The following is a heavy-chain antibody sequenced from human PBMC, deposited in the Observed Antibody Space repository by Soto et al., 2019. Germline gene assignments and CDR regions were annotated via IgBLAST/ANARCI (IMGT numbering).Heavy chain of an antibody. CDR2: INPNSGGT. V-gene: IGHV1-2*04. CDR3: ARAPPYSGYEQGENWFDP. CDR1: GYTFTGYY. D-gene: IGHD5-12*01. J-gene: IGHJ5*02. Sequence: ASVKVSCKASGYTFTGYYMHWVRQAPGQGLEWMGWINPNSGGTNYAQKFQGWVTMTRETSISTAYMGLSRLGSDDTAVYYCARAPPYSGYEQGENWFDPWGQGTLVTVSS.